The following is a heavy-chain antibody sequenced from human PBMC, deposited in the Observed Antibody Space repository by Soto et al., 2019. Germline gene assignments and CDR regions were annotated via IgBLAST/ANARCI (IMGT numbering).Heavy chain of an antibody. J-gene: IGHJ4*02. V-gene: IGHV1-46*01. CDR3: AREDSSGYYATSPFDY. CDR2: INPSGGST. D-gene: IGHD3-22*01. Sequence: ASVKVSCKASGYTLTSYYMHWVRQAPGQGLEWMGIINPSGGSTSYAQKFQGRVTMTRDTSTSTVYMELSSLRSEDTAVYYCAREDSSGYYATSPFDYWGQGTLVTVSS. CDR1: GYTLTSYY.